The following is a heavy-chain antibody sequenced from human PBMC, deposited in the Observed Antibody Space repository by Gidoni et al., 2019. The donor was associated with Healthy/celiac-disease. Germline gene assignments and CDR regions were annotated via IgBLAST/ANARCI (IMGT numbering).Heavy chain of an antibody. CDR2: IYYSGST. J-gene: IGHJ4*02. CDR3: ARGWFGEFSIDY. CDR1: GGSISSSSYY. Sequence: QLQLQASGPGLVKPSETLSLTCTVSGGSISSSSYYWGWIRQPPGKGLEWIGSIYYSGSTYYNPSLKSRVTISVDTSKNQFSLKLSSVTAADTAVYYCARGWFGEFSIDYWGQGTLVTVSS. V-gene: IGHV4-39*01. D-gene: IGHD3-10*01.